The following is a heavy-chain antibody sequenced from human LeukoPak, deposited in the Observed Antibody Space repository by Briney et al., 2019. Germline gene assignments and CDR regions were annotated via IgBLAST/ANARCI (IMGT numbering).Heavy chain of an antibody. V-gene: IGHV3-23*01. CDR2: ISGSGGST. J-gene: IGHJ4*02. Sequence: GGSLRLSCAASGFTFSSYSMNWVRQAPGKGLEWVSAISGSGGSTYYADSVKGRFTISRDNSKNTLYLQMNSLRAEDTAVYYCAKLANRGYYDSSDDYWGQGTLVTVSS. CDR3: AKLANRGYYDSSDDY. CDR1: GFTFSSYS. D-gene: IGHD3-22*01.